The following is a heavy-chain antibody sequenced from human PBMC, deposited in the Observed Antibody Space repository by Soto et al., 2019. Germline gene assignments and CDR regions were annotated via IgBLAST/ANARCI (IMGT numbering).Heavy chain of an antibody. Sequence: SVKVSCKASGGTFSSYAISWVRQAPGQGLEWMGGIIPIFGTANYAQKFQGRVTIAADESTSTAYMELSSLRSEDTAVYYCATQKFRFWQQLDPWGQGTLVTVSS. CDR2: IIPIFGTA. J-gene: IGHJ5*02. V-gene: IGHV1-69*13. CDR1: GGTFSSYA. CDR3: ATQKFRFWQQLDP. D-gene: IGHD3-3*01.